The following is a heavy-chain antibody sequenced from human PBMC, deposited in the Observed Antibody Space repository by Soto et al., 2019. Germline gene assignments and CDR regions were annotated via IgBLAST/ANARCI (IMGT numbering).Heavy chain of an antibody. J-gene: IGHJ4*02. V-gene: IGHV1-46*03. CDR3: ARAPPSDYGAYENYFDY. CDR2: INPSGGST. CDR1: GYTFTSYY. Sequence: GASVKVSCKASGYTFTSYYMHWVRQAPGQGLEWMGIINPSGGSTSYAQKFQGRVTMTRDTSTSTVYMELSSLRSEDTAVYYCARAPPSDYGAYENYFDYWGQGTLVTVSS. D-gene: IGHD4-17*01.